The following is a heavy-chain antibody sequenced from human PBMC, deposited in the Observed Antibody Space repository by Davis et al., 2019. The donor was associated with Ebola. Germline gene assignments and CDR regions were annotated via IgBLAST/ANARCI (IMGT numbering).Heavy chain of an antibody. J-gene: IGHJ5*02. Sequence: GESLKISCAASGFTFSSYAMHWVRQAPGKGLEWVAVISYDGSNKYYADSVKGRFTISRDNSKNTLYLQMNSLRAEDTAVYYCARNIGSWGQGTLVTVSS. CDR2: ISYDGSNK. D-gene: IGHD2/OR15-2a*01. V-gene: IGHV3-30-3*01. CDR3: ARNIGS. CDR1: GFTFSSYA.